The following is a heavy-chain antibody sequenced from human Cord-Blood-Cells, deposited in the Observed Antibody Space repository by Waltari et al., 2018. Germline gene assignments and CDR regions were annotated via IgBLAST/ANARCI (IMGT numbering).Heavy chain of an antibody. CDR1: GYTLTELS. CDR3: ATSAARSYYFDY. Sequence: QVQLVQSGAEVKKPGASVTVSCKVSGYTLTELSMHWVRQAPGKGLEWMGGLDPEDGETIYAQKFQGRVTMTEDTSTDTAYMELSSLRSEDTAVYYCATSAARSYYFDYWGQGTLVTVSS. J-gene: IGHJ4*02. D-gene: IGHD6-6*01. V-gene: IGHV1-24*01. CDR2: LDPEDGET.